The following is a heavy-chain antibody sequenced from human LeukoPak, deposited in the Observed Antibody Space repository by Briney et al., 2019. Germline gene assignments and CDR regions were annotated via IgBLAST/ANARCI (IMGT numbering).Heavy chain of an antibody. CDR3: AKSMRRPGITMIVVVGGDFDY. J-gene: IGHJ4*02. D-gene: IGHD3-22*01. CDR2: ISGSGGST. CDR1: GFTFSSYA. V-gene: IGHV3-23*01. Sequence: GGSLRLSCAASGFTFSSYAMSWVRQAPGKGLEWVSAISGSGGSTYYADSVKGRFTISRDNSKNTLYLQMNSLRAEDTAVYYCAKSMRRPGITMIVVVGGDFDYWGQGTLVTVSS.